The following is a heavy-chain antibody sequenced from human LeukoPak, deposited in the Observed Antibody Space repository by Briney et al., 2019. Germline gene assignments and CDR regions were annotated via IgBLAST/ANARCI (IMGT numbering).Heavy chain of an antibody. J-gene: IGHJ4*02. V-gene: IGHV3-23*01. CDR2: ISGSGGST. D-gene: IGHD3-10*01. Sequence: GGSLRLSCAASGFTFSSYAMSWIRQAPGKGLEWVSAISGSGGSTYYADSVKGRFTISRDNSKNTLYLQMNSLRAEDTAVYYCAKLSGLSYGSGSDYFDYWSQGTLVTVSS. CDR1: GFTFSSYA. CDR3: AKLSGLSYGSGSDYFDY.